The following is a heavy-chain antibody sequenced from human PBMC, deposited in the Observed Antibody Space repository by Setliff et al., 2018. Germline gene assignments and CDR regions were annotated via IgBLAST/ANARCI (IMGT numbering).Heavy chain of an antibody. CDR2: IYHSGST. D-gene: IGHD3-10*01. CDR1: GYSISSGYY. V-gene: IGHV4-38-2*01. CDR3: ARGSRYGSGSYFPYYFDY. J-gene: IGHJ4*02. Sequence: SETLSLTCSVSGYSISSGYYWGCIRQPRGKGLEWIGSIYHSGSTYYNPSRKSRVTISVGTSKNQFSLKLSSVTAADTAVYYCARGSRYGSGSYFPYYFDYWGQGTLVTV.